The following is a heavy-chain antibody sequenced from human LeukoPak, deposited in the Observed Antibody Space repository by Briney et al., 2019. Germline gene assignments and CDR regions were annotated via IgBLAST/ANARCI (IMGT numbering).Heavy chain of an antibody. D-gene: IGHD3-3*01. CDR1: GFTFSSYS. CDR3: ARTYDFGRGPPGDAFDS. J-gene: IGHJ3*02. V-gene: IGHV3-48*04. CDR2: ISSSSSTI. Sequence: GGSLRLSCAASGFTFSSYSMNWVRQAPGKGLEWVSYISSSSSTIYYADSVKGRFTISRDDARESVFLQMDGLRVDDTAVYYCARTYDFGRGPPGDAFDSWGPGTWVIVSS.